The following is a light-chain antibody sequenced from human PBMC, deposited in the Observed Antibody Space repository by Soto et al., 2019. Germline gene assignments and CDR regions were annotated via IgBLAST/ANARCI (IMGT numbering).Light chain of an antibody. J-gene: IGLJ1*01. CDR1: SSDVGGYNY. CDR2: EVS. CDR3: NSTSV. V-gene: IGLV2-14*01. Sequence: QSALTQAASVSGSPGQSITISCTGTSSDVGGYNYVSWYQQHPGKAPKLMIYEVSDRPSGVSNRFSGSKSGNTASLTISGLQAEDEADYTINSTSVFGTGPKATVL.